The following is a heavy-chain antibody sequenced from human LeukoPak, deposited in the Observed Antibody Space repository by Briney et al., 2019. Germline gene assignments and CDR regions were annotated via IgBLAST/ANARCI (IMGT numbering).Heavy chain of an antibody. CDR2: INPNSGGT. J-gene: IGHJ4*02. CDR3: ARDHGIAARRTPFDY. V-gene: IGHV1-2*02. CDR1: GYTFTGYY. Sequence: ASVKVSCKASGYTFTGYYMHWVRQAPGQGLEWMGWINPNSGGTNYAQKFQGRVTMTRDTSISTAYMELSRLRSDDTAVYYCARDHGIAARRTPFDYWGQGTLVTVSS. D-gene: IGHD6-6*01.